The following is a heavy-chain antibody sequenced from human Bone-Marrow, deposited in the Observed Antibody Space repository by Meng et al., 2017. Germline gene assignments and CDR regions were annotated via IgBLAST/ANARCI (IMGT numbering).Heavy chain of an antibody. J-gene: IGHJ4*02. D-gene: IGHD2-15*01. Sequence: QLQLQESGSGLVKPSQTLSLTCAVSGGSISSGGYSWSWIRQPPGKGLEWIGYIYHSGSTYYNPSLKSRVTISVDRSKNQFSLKLSSVTAADTAVYYCARGGVVVPGNVGSFDYWGQGTLVTVSS. CDR3: ARGGVVVPGNVGSFDY. CDR2: IYHSGST. V-gene: IGHV4-30-2*01. CDR1: GGSISSGGYS.